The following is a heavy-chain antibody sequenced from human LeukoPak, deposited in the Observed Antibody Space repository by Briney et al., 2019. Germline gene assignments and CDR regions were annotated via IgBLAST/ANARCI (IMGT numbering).Heavy chain of an antibody. CDR1: GASIFGCY. J-gene: IGHJ4*02. D-gene: IGHD6-6*01. CDR2: IYYTGDS. Sequence: SETLSLTCTVSGASIFGCYWSWIRQPPGKGLEWIGYIYYTGDSNYNPSLKSRATISLDTSRSQFSLMLSSVTAADTAIYYCARHSFARPFDSWGQGTLVTVSS. V-gene: IGHV4-59*08. CDR3: ARHSFARPFDS.